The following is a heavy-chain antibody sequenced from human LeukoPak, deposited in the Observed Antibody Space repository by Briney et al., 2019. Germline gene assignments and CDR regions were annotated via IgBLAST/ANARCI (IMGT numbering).Heavy chain of an antibody. CDR2: ISSSSSYI. Sequence: PGGSLRLSCAASGFTFSSYSMNWVRQAPGKGLEWVSSISSSSSYIYYADSVKGRFTISRDNAKNSLYLQMNSLRAEDTAVYYCARERWGEIPSSRSFDYWGQGTLVTVSS. D-gene: IGHD3-10*01. V-gene: IGHV3-21*01. CDR3: ARERWGEIPSSRSFDY. J-gene: IGHJ4*02. CDR1: GFTFSSYS.